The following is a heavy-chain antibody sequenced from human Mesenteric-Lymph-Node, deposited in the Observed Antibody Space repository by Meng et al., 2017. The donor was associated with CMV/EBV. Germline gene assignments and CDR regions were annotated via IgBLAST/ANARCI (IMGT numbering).Heavy chain of an antibody. Sequence: CAFSGFSLSTREVGVGWIRQPPGKALEWLSLIYWNDNKHYNPSLNNRLTITKDTSKNQVVLTLTNVDPVDTATYYCTHRSGPGSYYDYWGQGTLVTVSS. V-gene: IGHV2-5*01. CDR1: GFSLSTREVG. D-gene: IGHD3-10*01. CDR3: THRSGPGSYYDY. CDR2: IYWNDNK. J-gene: IGHJ4*02.